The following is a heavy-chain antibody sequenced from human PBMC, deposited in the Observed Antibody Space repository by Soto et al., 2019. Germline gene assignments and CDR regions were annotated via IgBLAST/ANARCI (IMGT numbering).Heavy chain of an antibody. CDR2: ISGSGGST. J-gene: IGHJ4*02. Sequence: GGSLRLSCAASGFTFSSYSMNWVRQAPGKGLEWVSAISGSGGSTYYADSVKGRFTISRDNSKNTLYLQMNSLRAEDTAVYYCAVIAALTPSDYWGQGTLVTVSS. D-gene: IGHD6-13*01. CDR1: GFTFSSYS. V-gene: IGHV3-23*01. CDR3: AVIAALTPSDY.